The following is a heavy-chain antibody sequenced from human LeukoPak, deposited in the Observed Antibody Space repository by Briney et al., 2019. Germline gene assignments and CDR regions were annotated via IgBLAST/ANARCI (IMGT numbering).Heavy chain of an antibody. D-gene: IGHD2-2*01. Sequence: PSETLSLTCSVSGGSISSSNYYWSWIRQPAGKGLEWIGRIYTSESTNYNPSLKSRVTISVDTSKNQFSLRLTSVTAADTAVYYCARAYHNWYFDLWGRGTLVTVSS. J-gene: IGHJ2*01. CDR3: ARAYHNWYFDL. CDR1: GGSISSSNYY. V-gene: IGHV4-61*02. CDR2: IYTSEST.